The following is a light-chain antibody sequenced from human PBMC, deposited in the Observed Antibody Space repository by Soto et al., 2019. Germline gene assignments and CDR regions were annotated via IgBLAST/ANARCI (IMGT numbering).Light chain of an antibody. J-gene: IGLJ3*02. CDR2: ATN. CDR3: QSYDKSLSGWV. CDR1: SSNTGAGSP. Sequence: QSVLTQPPSVSGAPGQTVTISCPGSSSNTGAGSPVHWYVQLPGTAPRLLIYATNNRPSGVPDRFSGSKSGTSASLVITGLQAEDEADYYCQSYDKSLSGWVFGGGTKLTVL. V-gene: IGLV1-40*01.